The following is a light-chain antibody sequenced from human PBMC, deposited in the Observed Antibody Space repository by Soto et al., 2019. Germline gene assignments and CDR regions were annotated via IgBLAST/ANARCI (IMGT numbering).Light chain of an antibody. CDR1: SSHIGAGYD. CDR2: GNT. J-gene: IGLJ1*01. Sequence: QSVLTQPPSVSGAPGQRVTISCTGSSSHIGAGYDVSWYQQLPGTAPKFLIYGNTDRPSGVPDRFSGSKSGTSASLAITGLQAEDEADYYCLSYDSSLSGYVFGTGTKLTVL. CDR3: LSYDSSLSGYV. V-gene: IGLV1-40*01.